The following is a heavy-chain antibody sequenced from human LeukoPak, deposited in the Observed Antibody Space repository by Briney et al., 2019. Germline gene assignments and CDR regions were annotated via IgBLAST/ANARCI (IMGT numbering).Heavy chain of an antibody. CDR2: INWNGGST. CDR1: GFTFDDYG. CDR3: ARFDRYYNSSGYYSN. V-gene: IGHV3-20*04. Sequence: GGSLRLSCAASGFTFDDYGMSWVRQAPGKGLEWVSGINWNGGSTGYADSVKGRFTISRDNAKNSLYLQMNSLRAEDTALYYCARFDRYYNSSGYYSNWGQGTLVTVSS. D-gene: IGHD3-22*01. J-gene: IGHJ4*02.